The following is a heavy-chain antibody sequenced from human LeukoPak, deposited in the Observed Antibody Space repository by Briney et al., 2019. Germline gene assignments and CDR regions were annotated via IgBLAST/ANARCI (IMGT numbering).Heavy chain of an antibody. CDR3: ARDNKLGDAELDY. Sequence: SETLSLTCTVSGGSISSYYWSWIRQPPGKGLEWIGYIYHSGSTYYNPSLKSRVTISVDRSKNQFSLKLSSVTAADTAVYYCARDNKLGDAELDYWGQGTLVTVSS. D-gene: IGHD1-26*01. V-gene: IGHV4-59*12. CDR2: IYHSGST. CDR1: GGSISSYY. J-gene: IGHJ4*02.